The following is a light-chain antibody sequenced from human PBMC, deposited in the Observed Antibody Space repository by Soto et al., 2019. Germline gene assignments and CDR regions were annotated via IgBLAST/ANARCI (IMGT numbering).Light chain of an antibody. CDR3: QQYNNWPLLT. J-gene: IGKJ4*01. V-gene: IGKV3-15*01. CDR2: GAS. CDR1: QSVSSN. Sequence: EIVMTQSPATLSVSPGERATLSCRASQSVSSNLAWYQQKPGQAPRLLIYGASTRATGIPARFSGSGSGTEFTLTISSRQSEDFAVYSCQQYNNWPLLTFGGGTKVEIK.